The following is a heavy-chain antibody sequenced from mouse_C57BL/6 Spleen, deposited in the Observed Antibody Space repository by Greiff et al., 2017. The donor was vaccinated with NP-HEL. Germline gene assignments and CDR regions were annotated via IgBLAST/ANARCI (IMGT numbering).Heavy chain of an antibody. CDR1: GYAFSSSW. CDR3: ARIGDYYGSSSYYFDY. Sequence: VKLQESGPELVKPGASVKISCKASGYAFSSSWMNWVKQRPGKGLEWIGRIYPGDGDTNYNGKFKGKATLTADKSSSTAYMQLSSLTSEDSAVYFCARIGDYYGSSSYYFDYWGQGTTLTVSS. D-gene: IGHD1-1*01. CDR2: IYPGDGDT. V-gene: IGHV1-82*01. J-gene: IGHJ2*01.